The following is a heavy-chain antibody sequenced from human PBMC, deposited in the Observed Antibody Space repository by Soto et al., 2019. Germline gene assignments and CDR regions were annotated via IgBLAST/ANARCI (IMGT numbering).Heavy chain of an antibody. V-gene: IGHV3-30*03. CDR2: ISSDGSKK. Sequence: QVQLVESGGGVVQPGRSLRLSCVASGFTFSNNGIHWVRQAPGKGLEWVAVISSDGSKKYYADSVKGRFTISRDNSKNTLYLQTNSLRAEDTAVYYCAMDLYGGSSRFDYWGQGTLGTVSS. J-gene: IGHJ4*02. CDR3: AMDLYGGSSRFDY. D-gene: IGHD2-15*01. CDR1: GFTFSNNG.